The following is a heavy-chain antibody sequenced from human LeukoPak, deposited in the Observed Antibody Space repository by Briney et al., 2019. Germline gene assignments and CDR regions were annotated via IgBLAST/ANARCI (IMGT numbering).Heavy chain of an antibody. J-gene: IGHJ4*02. D-gene: IGHD3-22*01. CDR3: ARGVTYYYDSSGYTGNQYYFDY. CDR1: GGSISSGSYY. V-gene: IGHV4-61*02. CDR2: IYTSGST. Sequence: SQTLSLTCTVSGGSISSGSYYWSWIRQPAGKGLEWIGRIYTSGSTNYNPSLKSRVTISVDTSKNQFSLKLSSVTAADTAMYYCARGVTYYYDSSGYTGNQYYFDYWGQGTLVTVSS.